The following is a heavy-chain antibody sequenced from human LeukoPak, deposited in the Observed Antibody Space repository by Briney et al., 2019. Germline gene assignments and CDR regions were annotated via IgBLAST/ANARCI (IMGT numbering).Heavy chain of an antibody. CDR1: GYTFTSYY. Sequence: ASVRVSRKSSGYTFTSYYMYWVRQAPGQGLEWMGWINTNRGGTNYAQKYQGRVTMTRDTSISTAYMELSSLRSDDTAVYFCARGGMFSSSWCDYWGQGTLVTVSS. V-gene: IGHV1-2*02. CDR2: INTNRGGT. D-gene: IGHD6-13*01. CDR3: ARGGMFSSSWCDY. J-gene: IGHJ4*02.